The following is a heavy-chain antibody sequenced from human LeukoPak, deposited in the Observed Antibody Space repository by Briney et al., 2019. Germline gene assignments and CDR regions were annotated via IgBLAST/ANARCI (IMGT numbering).Heavy chain of an antibody. CDR1: GGSNNSGGHY. CDR2: IYYSGST. V-gene: IGHV4-31*03. J-gene: IGHJ6*02. Sequence: PSQTLSLTCTVSGGSNNSGGHYCNWIRQHPGKGLEWIGYIYYSGSTYYNPSLKSRLTISVDTSKKQFSLKLSSVTAADTAVYYCARDRGYGMDVWGQGTTVTVSS. CDR3: ARDRGYGMDV.